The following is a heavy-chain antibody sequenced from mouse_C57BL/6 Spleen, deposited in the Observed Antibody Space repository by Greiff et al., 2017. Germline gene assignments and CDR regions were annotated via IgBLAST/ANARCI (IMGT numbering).Heavy chain of an antibody. CDR3: AREGYYYGSSKYFDV. V-gene: IGHV1-61*01. D-gene: IGHD1-1*01. J-gene: IGHJ1*03. CDR1: GYTFTSYW. Sequence: QVQLQQSGAELVRPGSSVKLSCKASGYTFTSYWMDWVKQRPGQGLEWIGNIYPSDSETHYNQKFKDKATLTVDKSSSTAYMQLSSLTSEDSAVYYCAREGYYYGSSKYFDVWGTGTTVTVSS. CDR2: IYPSDSET.